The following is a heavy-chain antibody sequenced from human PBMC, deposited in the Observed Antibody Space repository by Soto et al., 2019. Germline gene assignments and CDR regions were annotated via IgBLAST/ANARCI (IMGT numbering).Heavy chain of an antibody. V-gene: IGHV4-59*08. D-gene: IGHD3-10*01. CDR2: IYYSGST. J-gene: IGHJ6*03. Sequence: QVQLQESGPGLVKPSETLSLTCTVSGGSISSYYWSWIRQPPGKGLEWIGYIYYSGSTNYNPSLKSRVTISVDTSKNQFSLKLSSVTAADTAVYYCARSYGSGSYYKTAYYYYRDVWGKGTTVTVSS. CDR1: GGSISSYY. CDR3: ARSYGSGSYYKTAYYYYRDV.